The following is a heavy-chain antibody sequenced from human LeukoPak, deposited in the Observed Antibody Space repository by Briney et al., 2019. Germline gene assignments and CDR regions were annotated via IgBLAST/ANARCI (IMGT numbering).Heavy chain of an antibody. CDR3: ARDLMVATGSTYYYYMDV. J-gene: IGHJ6*03. D-gene: IGHD5-12*01. CDR1: GFTFSDYG. CDR2: IQYDGSDE. Sequence: GGSLRLSCAASGFTFSDYGMHWVRQPPGKGLEWVAFIQYDGSDEYYADSVKGRFTISRDSSENTLYLQMNSLRAEDTAVYYCARDLMVATGSTYYYYMDVWGKGTTVTISS. V-gene: IGHV3-30*02.